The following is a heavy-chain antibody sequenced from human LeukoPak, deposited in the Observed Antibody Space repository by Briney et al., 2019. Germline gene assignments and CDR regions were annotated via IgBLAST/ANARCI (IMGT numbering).Heavy chain of an antibody. J-gene: IGHJ4*02. CDR3: ARIAGGYSGYDSGYSFDY. V-gene: IGHV1-2*02. Sequence: GASAKVSCKASGYTFTGYYMHWVRQAPGQGLEWMGWINPNSGGTNYAQKFQGRVTMTRDTSISTAYMELSRLRSDDTAVYYCARIAGGYSGYDSGYSFDYWGQGTLVTVSS. CDR2: INPNSGGT. D-gene: IGHD5-12*01. CDR1: GYTFTGYY.